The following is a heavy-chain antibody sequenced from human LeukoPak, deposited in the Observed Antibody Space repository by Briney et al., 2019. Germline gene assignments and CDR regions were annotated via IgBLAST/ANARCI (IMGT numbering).Heavy chain of an antibody. J-gene: IGHJ3*02. V-gene: IGHV3-48*01. CDR1: GFTFSDYS. CDR2: ISSSSKTI. CDR3: AREGDMIAEEGRAFDI. Sequence: GGSLRLSCAASGFTFSDYSMNWVRQAPGKGLEWVSYISSSSKTIYYADSVKGRFTISRDNAKNSLYVQMNSLRAEDTAVYYCAREGDMIAEEGRAFDIWGQGTMVTVSS. D-gene: IGHD3-22*01.